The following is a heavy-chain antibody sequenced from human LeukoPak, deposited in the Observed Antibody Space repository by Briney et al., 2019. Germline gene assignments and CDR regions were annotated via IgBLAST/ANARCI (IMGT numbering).Heavy chain of an antibody. D-gene: IGHD3-10*01. CDR3: ARDRGSLEYDY. V-gene: IGHV3-74*01. CDR2: INSDESST. J-gene: IGHJ4*02. CDR1: RFTFSTYA. Sequence: GGSLRLSCAASRFTFSTYAMSWVRQAPGKGLVWVSRINSDESSTSYADSVRGRFTISRDNAKNTLYLQMNSLRAEDTAVYYCARDRGSLEYDYWGQGTLVTVSS.